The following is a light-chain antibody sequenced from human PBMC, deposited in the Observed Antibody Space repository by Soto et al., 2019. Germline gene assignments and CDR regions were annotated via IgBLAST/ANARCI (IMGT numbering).Light chain of an antibody. CDR3: EQYNNWPPYT. Sequence: EIVMTQSPATLWVSPGERATLSCRASQSVSSNLAWYQQKPGQAPRLLIYGASTRATGIPARFSGSGSGTEFTLTISSLQSEDFAVYYCEQYNNWPPYTFGQGTKLEIK. J-gene: IGKJ2*01. CDR2: GAS. CDR1: QSVSSN. V-gene: IGKV3-15*01.